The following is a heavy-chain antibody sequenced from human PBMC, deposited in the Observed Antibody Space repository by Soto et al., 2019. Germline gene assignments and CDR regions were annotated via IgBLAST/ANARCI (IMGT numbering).Heavy chain of an antibody. CDR3: ARGDYYDSSGPFSDAFDI. J-gene: IGHJ3*02. CDR2: IKPDGSQK. Sequence: EVQLAESGGGLVQPGGSLRLSCAASGFSFSTYWMSWVRQAPGKWLEWVANIKPDGSQKWYVDSVKGRFTISRDNAKNSLYLQMNSLRAEDTAVYYCARGDYYDSSGPFSDAFDIWGQGTMVTVSS. CDR1: GFSFSTYW. D-gene: IGHD3-22*01. V-gene: IGHV3-7*04.